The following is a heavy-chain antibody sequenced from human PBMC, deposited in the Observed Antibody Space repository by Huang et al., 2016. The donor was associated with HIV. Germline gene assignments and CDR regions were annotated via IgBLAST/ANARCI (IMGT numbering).Heavy chain of an antibody. CDR2: IDHRGTT. V-gene: IGHV4-34*01. J-gene: IGHJ4*02. D-gene: IGHD2-21*02. CDR1: GGSFNGHF. CDR3: ARPRMTEGNSDLTWSYFDS. Sequence: QVRLHQWGTGVLKPSETLSLKCAVYGGSFNGHFWTWIRQSPGKGLEWIGEIDHRGTTSSNPSLNSRVTMSLDTSKSQFYLNLTSVTATDTATYYCARPRMTEGNSDLTWSYFDSWGQGTPVIVSS.